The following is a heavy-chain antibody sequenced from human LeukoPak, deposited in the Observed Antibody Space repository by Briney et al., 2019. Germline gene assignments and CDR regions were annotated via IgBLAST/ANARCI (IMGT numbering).Heavy chain of an antibody. D-gene: IGHD1-26*01. V-gene: IGHV3-30*18. CDR2: IPYDGSYK. CDR3: AKEVGYGMDV. Sequence: GGSLRLSCAASGFTFSTYGFHWVRQAPGKGLEWVAVIPYDGSYKYYADSVKGRFTISRDNSKNTLYLQMNTLRAEDTAVYYCAKEVGYGMDVWGQGTTVNVSS. CDR1: GFTFSTYG. J-gene: IGHJ6*02.